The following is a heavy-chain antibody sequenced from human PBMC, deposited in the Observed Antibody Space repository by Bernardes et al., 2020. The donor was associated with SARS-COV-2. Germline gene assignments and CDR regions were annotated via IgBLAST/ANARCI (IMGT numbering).Heavy chain of an antibody. CDR1: GGSISSGGYY. CDR3: ARDGTICSSTSCYASYYYGMDV. CDR2: IYYSGST. Sequence: SETLSLTCTVSGGSISSGGYYWSWIRQHPGKGLEWIGYIYYSGSTYYNPSLKSRVTISVDTSKNQFSLKLSSVTAADTAVYYCARDGTICSSTSCYASYYYGMDVWGQGTTVTVSS. D-gene: IGHD2-2*01. V-gene: IGHV4-31*03. J-gene: IGHJ6*02.